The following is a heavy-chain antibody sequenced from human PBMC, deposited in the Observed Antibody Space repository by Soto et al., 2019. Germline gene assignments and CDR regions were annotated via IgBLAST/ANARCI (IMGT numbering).Heavy chain of an antibody. CDR1: GGSLSVATYS. J-gene: IGHJ4*02. Sequence: SETLSITCGVSGGSLSVATYSWNWIRQPPGKGLEWIGYIFPSGTTYYNPSLKSRVTISIDVSKNQFSLSLRSLTAADTAVYYCARSREFDYWSQGTLVTVSS. V-gene: IGHV4-30-2*01. CDR3: ARSREFDY. CDR2: IFPSGTT.